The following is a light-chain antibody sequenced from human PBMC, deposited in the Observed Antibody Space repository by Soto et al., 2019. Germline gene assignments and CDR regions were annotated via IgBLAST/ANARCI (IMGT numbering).Light chain of an antibody. Sequence: EIVLTQSPGTLSLSPGERATLSCRASQSVSSSYLAWYQQRPGQAPRLLIFGASTRATGIPDRFSGSGSGTDFTLTISRLDPEDFAVYYCHQYGRSPLITFGQGTRLEIK. CDR2: GAS. V-gene: IGKV3-20*01. CDR3: HQYGRSPLIT. CDR1: QSVSSSY. J-gene: IGKJ5*01.